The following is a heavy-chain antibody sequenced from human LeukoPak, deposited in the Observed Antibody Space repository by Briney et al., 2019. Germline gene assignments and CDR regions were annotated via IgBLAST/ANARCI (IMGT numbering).Heavy chain of an antibody. CDR2: ITSSGTHI. J-gene: IGHJ4*02. V-gene: IGHV3-21*01. Sequence: GGSLRLSCAASGFTFSSFNMNWVRQAPGKAMEWVSSITSSGTHIFYADSVRGRFTISRDNAKNSLYLQMNSLRAEDTAVYYCARVSPNTVTTLQYFDYWGQGTLVTVSS. CDR1: GFTFSSFN. D-gene: IGHD4-17*01. CDR3: ARVSPNTVTTLQYFDY.